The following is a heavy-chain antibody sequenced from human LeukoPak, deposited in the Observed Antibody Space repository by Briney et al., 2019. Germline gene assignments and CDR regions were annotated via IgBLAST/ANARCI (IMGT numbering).Heavy chain of an antibody. J-gene: IGHJ4*02. D-gene: IGHD3-22*01. Sequence: ASVKVSYKASGYTFTNYYMHWVRQAPGQGLEWMGIINPSGGSTSYAQKDQGRVTMTRDMSTSTVYMELSSLRFEDTAVYYCARELEEWSLYDSSGYVYWGQGTLVTVSS. CDR3: ARELEEWSLYDSSGYVY. CDR1: GYTFTNYY. V-gene: IGHV1-46*01. CDR2: INPSGGST.